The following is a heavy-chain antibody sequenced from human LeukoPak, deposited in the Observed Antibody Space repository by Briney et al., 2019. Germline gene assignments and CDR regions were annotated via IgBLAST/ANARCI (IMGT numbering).Heavy chain of an antibody. J-gene: IGHJ1*01. CDR1: GFTFDAHA. CDR2: ISWNSGAM. V-gene: IGHV3-9*01. CDR3: AKARSSSSSVVLFEH. D-gene: IGHD6-6*01. Sequence: SLRLSCVASGFTFDAHALHWVRQAPGKGLEWVSGISWNSGAMGYADSVKGRFTISRDNAKNSLFLQMHSLRVDDTALYHCAKARSSSSSVVLFEHWGQGALVAVSS.